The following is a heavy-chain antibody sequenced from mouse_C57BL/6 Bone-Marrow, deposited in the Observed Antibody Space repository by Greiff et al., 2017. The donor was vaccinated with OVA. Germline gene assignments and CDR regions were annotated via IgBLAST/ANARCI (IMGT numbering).Heavy chain of an antibody. V-gene: IGHV1-47*01. D-gene: IGHD4-1*01. Sequence: VKLMESGAELVKPGASVKMSCKASGYTFTTYPIEWMKQNHGKSLEWIGNFHPYNDDTKYNEKFKGKATLTVEKSSSTVYLELSRLTSDDSAVYYCARKVNWGYYFDYWGQGTTLTVSS. CDR2: FHPYNDDT. CDR3: ARKVNWGYYFDY. J-gene: IGHJ2*01. CDR1: GYTFTTYP.